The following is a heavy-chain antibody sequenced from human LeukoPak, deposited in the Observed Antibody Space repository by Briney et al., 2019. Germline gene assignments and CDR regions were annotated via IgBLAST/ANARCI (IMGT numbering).Heavy chain of an antibody. J-gene: IGHJ1*01. Sequence: SVKVSCKASGGTFSSYAISWVRQAPGQGLEWMGGIIPIFGTANYAQKFQGRVTITADESTSTAYMELSSLRSEDTAVYYCARDNCSGGSCYPGDFQHWGQGTLVTVSS. D-gene: IGHD2-15*01. CDR2: IIPIFGTA. CDR1: GGTFSSYA. V-gene: IGHV1-69*13. CDR3: ARDNCSGGSCYPGDFQH.